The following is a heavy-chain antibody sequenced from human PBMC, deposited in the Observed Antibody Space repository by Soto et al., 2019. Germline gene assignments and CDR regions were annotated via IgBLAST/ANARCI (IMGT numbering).Heavy chain of an antibody. J-gene: IGHJ5*02. Sequence: EVQLVESGGGLIQPGGSLRLSCAASGFTVSSNYMSWVRQAPGKGLEWVSVIYSGGSTYYEDSVKGRFTISRDNSKNTLYLQMNSLRAEDTAVYYCARVYYGDYETNWFDPWGQGTLVTVSS. CDR3: ARVYYGDYETNWFDP. CDR2: IYSGGST. D-gene: IGHD4-17*01. V-gene: IGHV3-53*01. CDR1: GFTVSSNY.